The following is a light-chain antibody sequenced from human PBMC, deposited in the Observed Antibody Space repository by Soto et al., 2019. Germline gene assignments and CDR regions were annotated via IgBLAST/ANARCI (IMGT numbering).Light chain of an antibody. J-gene: IGKJ1*01. CDR3: QQYNSYWT. Sequence: DIQMTQSPSTLSASVGETVTITCRASQRISGHLAWYQQKPGKAPRLLIYRASNLEGGVPSRFSGGGSGTELTLTISSLQPDDFATYFCQQYNSYWTFGQGTRVEVK. CDR1: QRISGH. CDR2: RAS. V-gene: IGKV1-5*03.